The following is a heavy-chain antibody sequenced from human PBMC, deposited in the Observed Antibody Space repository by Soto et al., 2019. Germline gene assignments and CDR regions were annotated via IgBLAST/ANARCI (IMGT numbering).Heavy chain of an antibody. CDR3: AKGNYYDSSGYLGY. V-gene: IGHV3-23*01. Sequence: GGSLRLSCAASGFTFSSYAMSWVRQAPGKGLEWVSAISGSGGSTYYADSVKGRFTISRDNSKNTLYLQMNSLRAEDTAVYYCAKGNYYDSSGYLGYWGQGTLVTVSS. J-gene: IGHJ4*02. CDR1: GFTFSSYA. CDR2: ISGSGGST. D-gene: IGHD3-22*01.